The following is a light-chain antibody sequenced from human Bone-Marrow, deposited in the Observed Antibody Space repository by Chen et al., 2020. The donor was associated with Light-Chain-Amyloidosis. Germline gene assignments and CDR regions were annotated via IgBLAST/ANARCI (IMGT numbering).Light chain of an antibody. J-gene: IGLJ3*02. CDR3: QVWDRSSDRPV. V-gene: IGLV3-21*02. CDR2: DDS. CDR1: KLGSTS. Sequence: YLLTKPPSVSVAPGPTARIAWGGNKLGSTSVHWYQQTPGQAPLLVVYDDSDRPSGIPERLSGSNAGNTATLTISRVEAGDEADYYCQVWDRSSDRPVFGGGTKLTVL.